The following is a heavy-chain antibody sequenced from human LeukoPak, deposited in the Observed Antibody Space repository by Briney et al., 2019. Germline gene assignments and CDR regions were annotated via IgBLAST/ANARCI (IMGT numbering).Heavy chain of an antibody. Sequence: SETLSLTCTVSGGSISSGGYYWSWIRQHPGKGLEWIGYIYYSGSTHYNPSLKSRVTISVDTSKNQFSLKLRSVTAADTAVYYCARANYYDGGYLPVVYPSDYWGQGILVTVSS. V-gene: IGHV4-31*03. D-gene: IGHD3-22*01. CDR1: GGSISSGGYY. J-gene: IGHJ4*02. CDR2: IYYSGST. CDR3: ARANYYDGGYLPVVYPSDY.